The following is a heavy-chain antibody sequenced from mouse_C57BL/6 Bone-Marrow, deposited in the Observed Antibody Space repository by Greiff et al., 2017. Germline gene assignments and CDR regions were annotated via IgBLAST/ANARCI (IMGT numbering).Heavy chain of an antibody. J-gene: IGHJ4*01. CDR2: LYPGNSDT. CDR3: TRALITTVGY. Sequence: VQLQQSGTVLARPGASVKMSCKTSGYTFTSYWMHWVKQRPGQGLEWIGALYPGNSDTSSNQKFTGKAKLTAVTSARTAYMELSRLTKEDSAYYYSTRALITTVGYWGQGTSVTVSS. V-gene: IGHV1-5*01. D-gene: IGHD1-1*01. CDR1: GYTFTSYW.